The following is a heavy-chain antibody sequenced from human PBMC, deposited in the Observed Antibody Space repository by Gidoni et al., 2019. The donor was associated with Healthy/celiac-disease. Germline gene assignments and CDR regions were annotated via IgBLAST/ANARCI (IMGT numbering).Heavy chain of an antibody. Sequence: EVQLVESGGGLVQPGGSLRLSCPASGFTVSSNYISWVRQAPGKGLEWVSVIYSGGSTYYADSVKGRFTISRDNSKNTLYLQMNSLRAEDTAVYYCASSFFDFWSGYYRNDYWGQGTLVTVSS. J-gene: IGHJ4*02. CDR2: IYSGGST. CDR3: ASSFFDFWSGYYRNDY. D-gene: IGHD3-3*01. CDR1: GFTVSSNY. V-gene: IGHV3-66*02.